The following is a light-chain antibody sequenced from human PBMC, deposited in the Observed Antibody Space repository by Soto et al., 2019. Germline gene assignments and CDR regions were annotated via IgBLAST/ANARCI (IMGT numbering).Light chain of an antibody. Sequence: QSALTQPASVSGSPGQSITISCTGTSSDVGGYNYVSWYQQHPDKAPKLMIYEVSNRPSGVSKRFSGSKSGNTASLTISGLQAEDEADYYCSSYTSSTTLVVFGTGTKLTVL. CDR1: SSDVGGYNY. CDR2: EVS. CDR3: SSYTSSTTLVV. J-gene: IGLJ1*01. V-gene: IGLV2-14*01.